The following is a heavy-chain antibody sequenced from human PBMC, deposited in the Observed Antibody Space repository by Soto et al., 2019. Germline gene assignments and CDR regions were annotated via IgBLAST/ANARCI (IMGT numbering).Heavy chain of an antibody. CDR3: ARYLVGVGYYFDY. CDR2: ISYDGSNK. D-gene: IGHD2-15*01. J-gene: IGHJ4*02. V-gene: IGHV3-30-3*01. CDR1: GFTFSSYA. Sequence: QVQLVESGGGVVQPGRSLRLSCAASGFTFSSYAMHWVRQAPGKGLEWVAVISYDGSNKYYADSVKGRFTISRDNSKNTLYLQMNSLRAEDTAVYYCARYLVGVGYYFDYWGQGTLVTVSS.